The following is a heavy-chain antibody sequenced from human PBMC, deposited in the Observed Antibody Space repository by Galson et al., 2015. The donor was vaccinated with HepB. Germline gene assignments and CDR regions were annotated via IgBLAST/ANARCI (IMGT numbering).Heavy chain of an antibody. J-gene: IGHJ5*02. CDR2: IIPIFGTA. Sequence: SVKVSCKASGGTFSSYAISWVRQAPGQGLEWMGGIIPIFGTANYAQKFQGRVTITADESTSTAYMELSSLRSEDTAVYYCASPRYSSSWYGLNNWFDPWGQGTLVTVSS. V-gene: IGHV1-69*13. CDR3: ASPRYSSSWYGLNNWFDP. CDR1: GGTFSSYA. D-gene: IGHD6-13*01.